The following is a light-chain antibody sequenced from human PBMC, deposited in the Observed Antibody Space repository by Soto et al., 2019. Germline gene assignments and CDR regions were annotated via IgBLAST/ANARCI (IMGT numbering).Light chain of an antibody. CDR2: DVS. J-gene: IGLJ1*01. CDR1: SSEVCGYNY. CDR3: SSYTSSSALEGV. V-gene: IGLV2-14*01. Sequence: SVLTQPASVSGSPGQSITLSCPGTSSEVCGYNYVSWYQQHPGKAPKLMIYDVSNRPSGVSNRFSGSKSGNTASLTISGLQAEDEADYYCSSYTSSSALEGVFGTGTKVTVL.